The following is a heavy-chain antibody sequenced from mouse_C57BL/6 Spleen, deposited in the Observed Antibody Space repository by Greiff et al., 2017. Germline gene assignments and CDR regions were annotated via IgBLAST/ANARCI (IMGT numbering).Heavy chain of an antibody. V-gene: IGHV1-15*01. CDR1: GYTFTDYE. CDR2: IDPETGGT. CDR3: AGGAQSTYQPPDFDY. D-gene: IGHD3-2*02. J-gene: IGHJ2*01. Sequence: QVQLQQSGAELVRPGASVTLSCKASGYTFTDYEMHWVKQTPVHGLEWIGAIDPETGGTAYNQKFKGKAILTADTSSSTAYMQLRSLTSEASAVXYCAGGAQSTYQPPDFDYWGQGTTLTVSS.